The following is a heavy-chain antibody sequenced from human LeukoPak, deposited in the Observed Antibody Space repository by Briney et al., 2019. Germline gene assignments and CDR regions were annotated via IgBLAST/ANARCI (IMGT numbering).Heavy chain of an antibody. D-gene: IGHD6-19*01. CDR1: GFTFSGHF. CDR3: VKRHTSGWYDY. V-gene: IGHV3-64D*06. CDR2: ISINGDKT. Sequence: PGGSLRLSCSASGFTFSGHFMHWVRQAPGKGLEYVSSISINGDKTYYADSVKGRFTISRDNSKNTLHLQMSSLRAEDTAVYYCVKRHTSGWYDYWGQGTLVTVSS. J-gene: IGHJ4*02.